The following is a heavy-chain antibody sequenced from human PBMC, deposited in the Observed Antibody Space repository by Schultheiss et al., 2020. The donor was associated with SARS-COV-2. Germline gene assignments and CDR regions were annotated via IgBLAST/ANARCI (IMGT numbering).Heavy chain of an antibody. Sequence: GESLKISCAASGFTFSSYSMNWVRQAPGKGLEWVSSISSSSSYIYYADSVKGRFTISRDNAKNSLYLQMNSLRAEDTAVYYCARESGDYGGNSDYFDYWGQGTLVTVSS. D-gene: IGHD4-23*01. J-gene: IGHJ4*02. CDR2: ISSSSSYI. CDR1: GFTFSSYS. V-gene: IGHV3-21*01. CDR3: ARESGDYGGNSDYFDY.